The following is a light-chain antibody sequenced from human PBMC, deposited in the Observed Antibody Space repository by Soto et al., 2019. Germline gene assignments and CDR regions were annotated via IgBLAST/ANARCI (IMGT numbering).Light chain of an antibody. J-gene: IGKJ1*01. V-gene: IGKV3-20*01. CDR2: GAS. Sequence: DIVLTQSPGTLSLSPGEGATLSCRASQSVGGTFFAWYQQKGGQAPRLLIHGASNRATGIPDRFSGSGSGTDFTLTISRLEPEDFAVYYCQQYGGSPRTFGQGTKVDIK. CDR1: QSVGGTF. CDR3: QQYGGSPRT.